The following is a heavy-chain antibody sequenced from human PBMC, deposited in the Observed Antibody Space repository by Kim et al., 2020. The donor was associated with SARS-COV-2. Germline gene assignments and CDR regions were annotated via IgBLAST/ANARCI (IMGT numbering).Heavy chain of an antibody. D-gene: IGHD3-22*01. V-gene: IGHV3-23*01. Sequence: GGSLRLSCAASGFTFSSYDMSWVRQAPGKGLEWVSAISASGGSTYYADSVKGRFTISRDNSKNTLYLQMNSLRAEDTAVYYCAKDAREEMIVVVIQYYYGMDVWGQGTTVTVSS. J-gene: IGHJ6*02. CDR3: AKDAREEMIVVVIQYYYGMDV. CDR1: GFTFSSYD. CDR2: ISASGGST.